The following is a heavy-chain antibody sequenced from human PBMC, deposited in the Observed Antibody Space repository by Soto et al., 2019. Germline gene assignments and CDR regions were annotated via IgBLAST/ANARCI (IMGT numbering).Heavy chain of an antibody. D-gene: IGHD2-2*01. CDR1: GFTFSRYT. Sequence: LTLSCVDSGFTFSRYTVSWVRQAPVKGVEWVSAISGSGGSTYYADSVKGRFTISRDNSKNTVFLQVNRLRAEDTAIYYCAKTGHIVLVPDDKNWLDSWGQGTLVTVSS. CDR3: AKTGHIVLVPDDKNWLDS. J-gene: IGHJ5*01. CDR2: ISGSGGST. V-gene: IGHV3-23*01.